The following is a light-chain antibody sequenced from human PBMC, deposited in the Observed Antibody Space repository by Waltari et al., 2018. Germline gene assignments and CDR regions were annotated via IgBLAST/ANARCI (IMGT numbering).Light chain of an antibody. Sequence: EIVLTPSPGTLSLSPGEGATLSCRASQSVSKYLAWYQQKPGQAPRLLIYGASSRATGIPDRFSGSGSGTDFSLTISRLEPEDFAVYYCQHYVRLPATFGQGTKVEIK. CDR1: QSVSKY. CDR2: GAS. CDR3: QHYVRLPAT. V-gene: IGKV3-20*01. J-gene: IGKJ1*01.